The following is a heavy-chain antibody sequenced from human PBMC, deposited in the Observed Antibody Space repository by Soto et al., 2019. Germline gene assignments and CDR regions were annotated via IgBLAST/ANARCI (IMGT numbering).Heavy chain of an antibody. CDR3: ARSLATYYDVLTGPYDY. J-gene: IGHJ4*02. CDR2: ISAYNGNT. Sequence: GASVKVSCKASGYTFTSYGISWVRQAPGQGLEWMGWISAYNGNTNYAQKLQGRVTMTTDTSTSTAYMELRSLRSDDTAVYYCARSLATYYDVLTGPYDYWGQGTLVTVSS. V-gene: IGHV1-18*01. D-gene: IGHD3-9*01. CDR1: GYTFTSYG.